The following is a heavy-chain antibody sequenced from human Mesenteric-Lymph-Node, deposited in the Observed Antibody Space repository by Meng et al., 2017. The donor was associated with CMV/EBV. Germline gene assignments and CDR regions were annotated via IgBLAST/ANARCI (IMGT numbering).Heavy chain of an antibody. Sequence: QLQLQESGPGLVKPSETLSLTCTVSGGPIRSSSYYWGWIRQPPGKGLEWIGSIYYSGSTYYNPSLKSRVTISVDTSKNQFSLKLSSVTAADTAVYYCARDGDYYDSSGYNPFDYWGQGTLVTVSS. CDR3: ARDGDYYDSSGYNPFDY. D-gene: IGHD3-22*01. V-gene: IGHV4-39*07. J-gene: IGHJ4*02. CDR2: IYYSGST. CDR1: GGPIRSSSYY.